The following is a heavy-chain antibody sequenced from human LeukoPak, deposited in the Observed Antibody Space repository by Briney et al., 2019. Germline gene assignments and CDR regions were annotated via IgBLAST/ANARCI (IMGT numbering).Heavy chain of an antibody. CDR3: AREHCSGGSCYGNWFDP. Sequence: ASVKVSCKASGYTFTGYYTHWVRQAPGQGLEWMGWINPNSGGTNYAQKFQGRVTMTRDTSISTAYMELSRLRSDDTAVYYCAREHCSGGSCYGNWFDPWGQGTLVTVSS. D-gene: IGHD2-15*01. J-gene: IGHJ5*02. V-gene: IGHV1-2*02. CDR2: INPNSGGT. CDR1: GYTFTGYY.